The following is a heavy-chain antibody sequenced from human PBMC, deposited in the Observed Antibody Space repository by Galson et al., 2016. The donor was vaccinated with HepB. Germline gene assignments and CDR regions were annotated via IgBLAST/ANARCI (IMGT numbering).Heavy chain of an antibody. Sequence: SLRLSCAASGFTLNTYAMSWVRQAPGKGLEWVSAISGTGGSTYYGDSVKGRFTISRDNSKNTLYLQMNSLRAEDTAVYYCAKGNEESNSGSSWYNWFDPWGQGTTVTVSS. V-gene: IGHV3-23*01. J-gene: IGHJ5*01. D-gene: IGHD6-13*01. CDR2: ISGTGGST. CDR3: AKGNEESNSGSSWYNWFDP. CDR1: GFTLNTYA.